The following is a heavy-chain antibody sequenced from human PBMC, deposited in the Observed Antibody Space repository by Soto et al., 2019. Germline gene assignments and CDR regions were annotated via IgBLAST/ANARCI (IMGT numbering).Heavy chain of an antibody. J-gene: IGHJ4*02. D-gene: IGHD4-17*01. CDR2: ISVTGSGT. CDR3: ARTTTTKSRDY. V-gene: IGHV3-23*01. CDR1: GFTFSSYE. Sequence: EVQLLESGGGLVQPGGSLGLSCAVSGFTFSSYEMSWVRRAPGKGLEYVSSISVTGSGTYYADSVKGRFTISRDNSKNTLYLQMNSLRVEDTAVYYCARTTTTKSRDYWGQGTLVTVSS.